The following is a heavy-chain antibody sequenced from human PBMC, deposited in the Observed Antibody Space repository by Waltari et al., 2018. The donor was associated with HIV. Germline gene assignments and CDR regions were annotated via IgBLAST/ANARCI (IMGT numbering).Heavy chain of an antibody. D-gene: IGHD5-12*01. J-gene: IGHJ4*02. V-gene: IGHV1-2*02. CDR2: IDPNNGAT. CDR3: ARQYSGFDYRYVAY. CDR1: TYILPIFF. Sequence: QVQLVQSGPEVTKPGASVKVSCEASTYILPIFFIPWVRQAPGQGLEWMGYIDPNNGATNYAPKFQGRVTMTRDTSIKTAYMELSGLTSDDTAVYYCARQYSGFDYRYVAYWGQGTLVTVSS.